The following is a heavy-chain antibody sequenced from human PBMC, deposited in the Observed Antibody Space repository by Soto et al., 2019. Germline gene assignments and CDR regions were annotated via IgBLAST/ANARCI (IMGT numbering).Heavy chain of an antibody. J-gene: IGHJ4*01. V-gene: IGHV1-3*01. CDR3: ARGWEEFHYDTSGYYFYY. CDR2: INAGNSNT. D-gene: IGHD3-22*01. Sequence: ASVKLSCKASGDSFTRYSIHWVRQAPGQRPEWMGWINAGNSNTKYSQTFEGRVTITCDTSTSTAYMELSSLTSDDSAVYFCARGWEEFHYDTSGYYFYYW. CDR1: GDSFTRYS.